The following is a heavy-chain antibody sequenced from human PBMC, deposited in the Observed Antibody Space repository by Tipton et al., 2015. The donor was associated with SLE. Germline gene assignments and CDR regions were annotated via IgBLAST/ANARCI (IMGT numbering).Heavy chain of an antibody. CDR3: ARDTVGWYSGAFDI. CDR2: INHSGST. Sequence: TLSLTCAVYGGSFSGYYWSWIRQPPGKGREWIGEINHSGSTNYNPSLKSRVTISVDTSKNQFSLKLSSVTAADTAVYYCARDTVGWYSGAFDIWGQGTMVTVSS. D-gene: IGHD4-23*01. J-gene: IGHJ3*02. V-gene: IGHV4-34*01. CDR1: GGSFSGYY.